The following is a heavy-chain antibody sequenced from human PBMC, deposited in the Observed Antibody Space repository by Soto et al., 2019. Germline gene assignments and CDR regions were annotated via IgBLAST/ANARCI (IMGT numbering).Heavy chain of an antibody. D-gene: IGHD3-10*01. Sequence: QVQLVQSGAEVKKPGASVKVSCKASGYTFTSYGISWVRQAPGQGLEWMGWISAYNGNTNYAQKLQGRVTMTTDTSTSTAYMERRSLRSDDTAVYYCAGVPLYYYGSGSHLYNWFDPWGQGTLVTVSS. CDR2: ISAYNGNT. CDR3: AGVPLYYYGSGSHLYNWFDP. CDR1: GYTFTSYG. V-gene: IGHV1-18*01. J-gene: IGHJ5*02.